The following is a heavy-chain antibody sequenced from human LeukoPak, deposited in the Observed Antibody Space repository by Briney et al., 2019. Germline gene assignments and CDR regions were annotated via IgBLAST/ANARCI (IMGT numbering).Heavy chain of an antibody. V-gene: IGHV1-24*01. D-gene: IGHD3-10*01. CDR2: FDPKDGET. J-gene: IGHJ4*02. CDR3: ATDNYYGSGSYYRFDY. CDR1: GYTLTELS. Sequence: EASVKVSCKVSGYTLTELSMHWVRQAPGKGLEWMGGFDPKDGETIYAQKFQGRVTMTEDTSTDTAYMELSSLRSEDTAVYYCATDNYYGSGSYYRFDYWGQGTLVTVSS.